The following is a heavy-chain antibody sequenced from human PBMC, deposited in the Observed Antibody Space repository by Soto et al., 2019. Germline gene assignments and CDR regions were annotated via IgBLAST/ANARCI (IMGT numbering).Heavy chain of an antibody. CDR1: GGIFSDFS. CDR3: ASSLRMAGIGNYYYGMDV. J-gene: IGHJ6*02. Sequence: QVQLVQSGAEVMKTGSSLKVSCKASGGIFSDFSFSWVRQAPGQGLEWMGGIMPIFGGPDYAQRFRGRVTITADEVTRTAFMELRGLTSEDTATYYCASSLRMAGIGNYYYGMDVWGQGTTVTVSS. V-gene: IGHV1-69*12. CDR2: IMPIFGGP. D-gene: IGHD6-19*01.